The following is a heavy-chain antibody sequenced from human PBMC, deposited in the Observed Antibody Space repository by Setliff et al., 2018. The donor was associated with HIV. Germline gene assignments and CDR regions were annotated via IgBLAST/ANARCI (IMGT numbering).Heavy chain of an antibody. D-gene: IGHD3-10*01. Sequence: PGGSLRLSCAASEFPFSSYGLYWVRQAPGKGLEWVAAIWYDGSNENYAGSVKVRFTISSDNSKQTLYLQMNSLRAADTAVYYCARKPRDGYYIDYWGQGTLVTVSS. J-gene: IGHJ4*02. CDR3: ARKPRDGYYIDY. V-gene: IGHV3-33*07. CDR2: IWYDGSNE. CDR1: EFPFSSYG.